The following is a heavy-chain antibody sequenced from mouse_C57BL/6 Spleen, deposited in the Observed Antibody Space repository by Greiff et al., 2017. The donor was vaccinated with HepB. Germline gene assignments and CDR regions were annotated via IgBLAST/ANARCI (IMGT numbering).Heavy chain of an antibody. J-gene: IGHJ2*01. CDR2: IYPGDGDT. CDR1: GYAFSSSW. CDR3: AREGFRYFDY. V-gene: IGHV1-82*01. Sequence: QVQLQQSGPELVKPGASVKISCKASGYAFSSSWMNWVKQRPGKGLEWIGRIYPGDGDTNYNGKFKGKATLTADKSSSTAYMQLSSLTSEDSAVYFCAREGFRYFDYWGQGTTLTVSS.